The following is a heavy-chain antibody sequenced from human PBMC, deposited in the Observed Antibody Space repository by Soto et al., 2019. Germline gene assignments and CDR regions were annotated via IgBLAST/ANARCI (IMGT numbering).Heavy chain of an antibody. V-gene: IGHV4-59*01. CDR1: GGSISSYY. CDR3: ARRFGGYDSSGYYLLNWYFDL. Sequence: QVQLQESGPGLVKPSETLSLTCTVSGGSISSYYWSWIRQPPGKGLEWIGYIYYSGSTNYNPSLKSRVTISVDTSKNQFSLKLSSVTAADTAVYYCARRFGGYDSSGYYLLNWYFDLWGRGTLVTVSS. D-gene: IGHD3-22*01. J-gene: IGHJ2*01. CDR2: IYYSGST.